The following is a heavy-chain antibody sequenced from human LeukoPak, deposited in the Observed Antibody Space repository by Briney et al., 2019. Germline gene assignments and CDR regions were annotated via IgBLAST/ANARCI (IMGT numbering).Heavy chain of an antibody. CDR3: ARDTGVVPAANPSGGIDY. J-gene: IGHJ4*02. D-gene: IGHD2-2*01. Sequence: GGSLRLSCAASGFTFSSYGMNWVRQAPGKGLEWVSYISSSSSTIYYADSVKGRFTISRDNAKNSLYLQMNSLRAEDTAVYYCARDTGVVPAANPSGGIDYWGQGTLVTVSS. CDR1: GFTFSSYG. V-gene: IGHV3-48*01. CDR2: ISSSSSTI.